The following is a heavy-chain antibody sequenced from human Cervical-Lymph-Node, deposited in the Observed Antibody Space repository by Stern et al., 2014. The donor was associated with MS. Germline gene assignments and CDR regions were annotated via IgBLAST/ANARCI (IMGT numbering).Heavy chain of an antibody. CDR2: IIPVLGTT. CDR3: ARDALGRGPFDS. CDR1: GGTFSSFS. Sequence: VQLEESGAEVKKPGSSVKISCKASGGTFSSFSISWVRQAPGPGLVWMGGIIPVLGTTNYAQTFQGKLTLAADESTSTVYMELSSLRFEDTAVYFCARDALGRGPFDSWGQGTLVTVSS. V-gene: IGHV1-69*01. J-gene: IGHJ4*02. D-gene: IGHD5-12*01.